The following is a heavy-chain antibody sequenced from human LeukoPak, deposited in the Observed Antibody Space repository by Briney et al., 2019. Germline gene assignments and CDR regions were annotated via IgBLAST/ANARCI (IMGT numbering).Heavy chain of an antibody. CDR2: IYTSGST. D-gene: IGHD3-22*01. V-gene: IGHV4-4*07. Sequence: PSETLSLTCTVSGGSISSYYWSWIRQPAGKGLEWIGRIYTSGSTNYNPSLKSRVTMSVDTSKNQFSLKLSSVTAADTGVDYCAXXQXDYYDSSGYYXYYYXXMDVWGKGTTVTVSS. CDR1: GGSISSYY. J-gene: IGHJ6*03. CDR3: AXXQXDYYDSSGYYXYYYXXMDV.